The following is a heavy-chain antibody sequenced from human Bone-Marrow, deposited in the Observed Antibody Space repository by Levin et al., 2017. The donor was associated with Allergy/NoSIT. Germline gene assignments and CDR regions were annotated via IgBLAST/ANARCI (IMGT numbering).Heavy chain of an antibody. Sequence: ETLSLTCTVSGGSISSSSYYWGWIRQPPGKGLEWIGSMYESGSTYYNPSLKSRVTISADTSKNQFTLKLSSVTAADTAVYYCARQLLGYCYSGVCFWFDPWGQGTLVTVSS. D-gene: IGHD2-8*01. CDR1: GGSISSSSYY. J-gene: IGHJ5*02. V-gene: IGHV4-39*01. CDR3: ARQLLGYCYSGVCFWFDP. CDR2: MYESGST.